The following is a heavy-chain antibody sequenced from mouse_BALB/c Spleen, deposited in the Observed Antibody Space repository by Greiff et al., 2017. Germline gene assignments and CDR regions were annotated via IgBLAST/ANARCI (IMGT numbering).Heavy chain of an antibody. V-gene: IGHV5-6-4*01. J-gene: IGHJ2*01. CDR2: ISSGGSYT. CDR1: GFTFSSYT. CDR3: TREGYGSSYRDFDY. Sequence: EVMLVESGGGLVKPGGSLKLSCAASGFTFSSYTMSWVRQTPEKRLEWVATISSGGSYTYYPDSVKGRFTISRDNAKNTLYLQMSSLKSEDTAMYYCTREGYGSSYRDFDYWGQGTTLTVAS. D-gene: IGHD1-1*01.